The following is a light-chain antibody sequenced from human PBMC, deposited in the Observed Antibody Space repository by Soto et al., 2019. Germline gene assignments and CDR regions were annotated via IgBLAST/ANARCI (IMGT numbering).Light chain of an antibody. CDR1: QGIRDA. CDR3: LQDYNYPWT. Sequence: AIQMTQSPSSLSASVGHRLTITCRASQGIRDALAWYQQKTGKAPKFLIYAASSLQSGVPSRFSGSGYGTDFTLTISSLQPEDFATYYCLQDYNYPWTFGQGTKVDIK. CDR2: AAS. J-gene: IGKJ1*01. V-gene: IGKV1-6*01.